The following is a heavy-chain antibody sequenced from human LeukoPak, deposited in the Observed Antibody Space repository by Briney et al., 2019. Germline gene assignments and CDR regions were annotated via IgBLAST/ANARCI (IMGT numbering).Heavy chain of an antibody. J-gene: IGHJ5*01. D-gene: IGHD6-19*01. CDR1: GFAFIVYA. CDR2: INANSGTT. CDR3: AKPISGGLSVTADWFHP. Sequence: GGSLRLSCTASGFAFIVYAMSWLRQPPGEGLEWVSTINANSGTTSYAASVGGRFPFSRHNPKNPLYLQLTTLRADDTATYYGAKPISGGLSVTADWFHPWGQGTLVVVSS. V-gene: IGHV3-23*01.